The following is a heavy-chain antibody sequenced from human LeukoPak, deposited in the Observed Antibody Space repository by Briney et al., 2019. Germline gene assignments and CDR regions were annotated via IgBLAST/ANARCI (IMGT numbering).Heavy chain of an antibody. CDR2: INWNGGST. CDR3: ARERKFRRTTVTTLDY. CDR1: GFTFDDYG. J-gene: IGHJ4*02. D-gene: IGHD4-17*01. V-gene: IGHV3-20*04. Sequence: GGSLRLSCAASGFTFDDYGMSWVRQAPGKGLEWVSVINWNGGSTDYADSVKGGFTISRDKAKNSLYLQMNSLRAEDTALYYCARERKFRRTTVTTLDYWGQGTLVTVSS.